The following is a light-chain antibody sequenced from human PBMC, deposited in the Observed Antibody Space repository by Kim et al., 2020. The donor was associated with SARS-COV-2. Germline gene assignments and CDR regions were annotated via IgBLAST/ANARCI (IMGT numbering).Light chain of an antibody. CDR1: QSISDN. CDR2: GAS. Sequence: VSPGESITLSCRASQSISDNVAWYQQKPGQAPRLVMYGASTRDTGIPARFSGSGSGTEFTLTISGLQSEDFAVYYCQQYNHWPPYTFGQGTKLEI. CDR3: QQYNHWPPYT. V-gene: IGKV3-15*01. J-gene: IGKJ2*01.